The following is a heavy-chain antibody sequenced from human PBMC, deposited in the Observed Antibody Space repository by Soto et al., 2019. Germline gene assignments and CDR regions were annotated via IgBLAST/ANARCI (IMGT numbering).Heavy chain of an antibody. CDR1: GFTFSSYA. D-gene: IGHD3-3*01. CDR2: ISYDGSNK. Sequence: GGSLRLSCAASGFTFSSYAMHWVRQAPGKGLEWVAVISYDGSNKYYADYVKGRFTISRDNSKNTLYLQMNSLRAEDTAVYYCAIVLDDFWSGYGPRPPVRAFGIWGQGTMVTVSS. CDR3: AIVLDDFWSGYGPRPPVRAFGI. V-gene: IGHV3-30-3*01. J-gene: IGHJ3*02.